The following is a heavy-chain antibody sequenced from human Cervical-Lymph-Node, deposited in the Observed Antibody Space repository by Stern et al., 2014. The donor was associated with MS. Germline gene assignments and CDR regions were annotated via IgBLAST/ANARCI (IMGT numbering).Heavy chain of an antibody. Sequence: QLVQSGGGVVQPGRSLRLSCAASGFTFSYSTMHWVRQAPGKGLEWVATVSYDGSDEYYPDSVKGRFTISRDNSKNTLYLQVNSLRAEDTGVYFCARDRTVTTYYYYYGMDVWGQGTTVTVSS. CDR2: VSYDGSDE. CDR3: ARDRTVTTYYYYYGMDV. CDR1: GFTFSYST. J-gene: IGHJ6*02. V-gene: IGHV3-30*04. D-gene: IGHD4-11*01.